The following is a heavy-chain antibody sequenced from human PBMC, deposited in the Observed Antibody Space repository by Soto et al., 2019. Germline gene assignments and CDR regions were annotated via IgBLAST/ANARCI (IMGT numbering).Heavy chain of an antibody. D-gene: IGHD3-9*01. CDR3: ARDGARSYDILTVYYPSGYMDV. CDR1: GYTFTSYY. CDR2: INPSGGST. V-gene: IGHV1-46*03. Sequence: GASVKVSCKASGYTFTSYYMHWVRQAPGQGLEWMGIINPSGGSTSYAQKFQGRVTMTRDTSTSTVYMELSSLRSEDTAVYYCARDGARSYDILTVYYPSGYMDVWGKGTTVTVSS. J-gene: IGHJ6*03.